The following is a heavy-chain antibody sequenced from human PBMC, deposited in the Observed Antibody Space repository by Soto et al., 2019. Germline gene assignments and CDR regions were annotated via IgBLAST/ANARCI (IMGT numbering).Heavy chain of an antibody. CDR2: VYYGGAIFYSGNI. CDR1: GDSISSSNSH. D-gene: IGHD3-3*02. J-gene: IGHJ3*02. V-gene: IGHV4-39*01. Sequence: SETLSLTCTVSGDSISSSNSHWGWTRQPPGKGLEYIGSVYYGGAIFYSGNIYYNPSLKSRATISVDTSKNQFSLRLSSVTAADTGVYYCVRYDRINMKPYSPEGFHIWGHGTMVTVSS. CDR3: VRYDRINMKPYSPEGFHI.